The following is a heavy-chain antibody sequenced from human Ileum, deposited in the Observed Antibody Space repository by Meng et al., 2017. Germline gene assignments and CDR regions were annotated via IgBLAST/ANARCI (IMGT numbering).Heavy chain of an antibody. CDR2: IYHSGST. J-gene: IGHJ4*02. V-gene: IGHV4-4*02. Sequence: QGAPQASVPGLVNHSGTLPLTCALSGGIIININWWSCVRQPPGKGLEWIGQIYHSGSTNYNPSLTSRVTISVDKSRNQFSLKLSSVTAADTAVYYCARHGSGSYPYLEYWGQGTLVTVSS. CDR1: GGIIININW. D-gene: IGHD3-10*01. CDR3: ARHGSGSYPYLEY.